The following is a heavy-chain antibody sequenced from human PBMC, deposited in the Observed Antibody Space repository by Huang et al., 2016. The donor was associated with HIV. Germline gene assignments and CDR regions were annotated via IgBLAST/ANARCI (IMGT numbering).Heavy chain of an antibody. V-gene: IGHV3-30*18. CDR1: GFTFSSYG. J-gene: IGHJ4*02. D-gene: IGHD5-18*01. Sequence: ASGFTFSSYGMHWVRQAPGTGLEWVAVISYDGSNKDYAESVKGRFTISRDISKNTLYLQMNSLRAEDTAVYYCAKERYSYGYYFDYWGQGTLVTVSS. CDR3: AKERYSYGYYFDY. CDR2: ISYDGSNK.